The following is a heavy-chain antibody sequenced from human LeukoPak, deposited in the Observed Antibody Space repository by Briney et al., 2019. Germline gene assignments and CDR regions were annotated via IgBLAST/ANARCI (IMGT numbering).Heavy chain of an antibody. J-gene: IGHJ3*02. CDR3: AKDRFCSSVSCTGGTAFDI. V-gene: IGHV3-23*01. CDR2: ISGRGGST. D-gene: IGHD2-2*01. Sequence: GGSLRLSCALSGFTFTNYVLYWVRQAPGRGLECVSGISGRGGSTSFADSVNGRFTISRDNSKNIMYLEMNSLRAEDTAIYYCAKDRFCSSVSCTGGTAFDIWGQGTLVTVSP. CDR1: GFTFTNYV.